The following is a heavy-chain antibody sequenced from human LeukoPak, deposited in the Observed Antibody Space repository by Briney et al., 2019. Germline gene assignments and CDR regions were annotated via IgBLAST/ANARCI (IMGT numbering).Heavy chain of an antibody. V-gene: IGHV3-23*01. CDR1: GCTFSSYA. CDR3: AKPRGANDYFDY. CDR2: ISGSGGST. Sequence: GGSLRLSCAASGCTFSSYAMSWVRQAPGKGREGVSAISGSGGSTYYADSVKGRFTISRDNSKNTLYLQMNSLRAEDTAVYYCAKPRGANDYFDYWGQGTLVTVSS. J-gene: IGHJ4*02. D-gene: IGHD1-26*01.